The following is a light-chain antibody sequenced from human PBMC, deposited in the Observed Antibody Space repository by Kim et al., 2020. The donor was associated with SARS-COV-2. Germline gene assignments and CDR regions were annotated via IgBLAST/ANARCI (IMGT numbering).Light chain of an antibody. Sequence: DSVGDRVTITCRASRNINSWLAGYQQKPGKAPKLLIYKASSLESGVPSRFSGSGSGTEFTLTISSLQPDDFATYYCQQYKTYPWTFGQGTKVDIK. CDR2: KAS. V-gene: IGKV1-5*03. J-gene: IGKJ1*01. CDR3: QQYKTYPWT. CDR1: RNINSW.